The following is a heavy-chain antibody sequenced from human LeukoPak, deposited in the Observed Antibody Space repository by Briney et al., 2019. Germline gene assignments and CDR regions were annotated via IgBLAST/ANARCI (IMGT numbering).Heavy chain of an antibody. CDR2: IYHSENT. J-gene: IGHJ3*02. D-gene: IGHD6-13*01. Sequence: SETLSLTCVVSGYSISSGYYWGWIRQSPGKGLEWIGSIYHSENTYYNPSLKSRVTISVDTSKNQFSLKLSSVTATDTAVYYCARHRHSSIWYDAFDIWGQGTMVTVSS. V-gene: IGHV4-38-2*01. CDR3: ARHRHSSIWYDAFDI. CDR1: GYSISSGYY.